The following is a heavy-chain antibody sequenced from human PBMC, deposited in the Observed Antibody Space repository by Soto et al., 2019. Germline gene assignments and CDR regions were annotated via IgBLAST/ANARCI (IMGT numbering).Heavy chain of an antibody. D-gene: IGHD3-22*01. CDR3: ARAPGTMIVVVPFDY. CDR1: GFTFSSYS. V-gene: IGHV3-21*01. J-gene: IGHJ4*02. Sequence: GGSLRLSCAASGFTFSSYSMNWVRQAPGKGLEWVPSISSSSSYIYYADSVKGRFTISRDNAKNSLYLQMNSLRAEDTAVYYCARAPGTMIVVVPFDYWGQGTLVTVSS. CDR2: ISSSSSYI.